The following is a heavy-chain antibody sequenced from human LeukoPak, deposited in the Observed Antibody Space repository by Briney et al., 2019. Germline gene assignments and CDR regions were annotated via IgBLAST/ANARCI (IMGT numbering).Heavy chain of an antibody. D-gene: IGHD6-13*01. CDR1: GFTFSSYS. J-gene: IGHJ6*02. CDR3: ARWLRGIADEDGVDV. CDR2: ISSSSSYI. Sequence: PGRSLTLSCAASGFTFSSYSMNWVRQAPGKGLEWVSSISSSSSYIYYADSVKGRFTISRDNAKNSLYLQMNSLRAEDTAVYYCARWLRGIADEDGVDVWGQGTTVTVSS. V-gene: IGHV3-21*04.